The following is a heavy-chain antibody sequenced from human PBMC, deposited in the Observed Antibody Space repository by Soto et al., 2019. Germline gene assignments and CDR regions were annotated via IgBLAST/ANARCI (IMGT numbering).Heavy chain of an antibody. D-gene: IGHD3-10*01. Sequence: SVKVSCKASGYPFASIGRSWVRQAPGQGLEWMGWISPYNRNTYYAQRLKGRVTMTTDTSTSTAYMELRSLGSDDTAVYFCVRELDGSGNNYNDYCDQGTMVTVSS. CDR3: VRELDGSGNNYNDY. J-gene: IGHJ4*02. CDR1: GYPFASIG. CDR2: ISPYNRNT. V-gene: IGHV1-18*01.